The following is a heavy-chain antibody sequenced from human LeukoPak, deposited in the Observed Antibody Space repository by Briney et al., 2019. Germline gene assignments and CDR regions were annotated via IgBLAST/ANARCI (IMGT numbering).Heavy chain of an antibody. Sequence: SETLSLTCTVSGGPISSSSYYWGWIRQSPGEGLEWIGSIYYSGSTYYNPSLESRLTISVDTSKNQFSLNLTSVTAADTAVYYCAREITVTRPFDYWGQGTLVTVSS. CDR1: GGPISSSSYY. CDR2: IYYSGST. V-gene: IGHV4-39*07. J-gene: IGHJ4*02. D-gene: IGHD4-17*01. CDR3: AREITVTRPFDY.